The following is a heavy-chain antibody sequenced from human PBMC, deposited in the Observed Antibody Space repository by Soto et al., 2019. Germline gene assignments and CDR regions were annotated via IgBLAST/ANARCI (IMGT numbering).Heavy chain of an antibody. Sequence: ASMKVSCKASGYTFTGHYIHWVRQAPEQGPEWMGEIGPESGATRYAEKFQGRVTMTLDTSITTVYMELKNLSPDDTAVYYCGRGRSGQIVVFYWGQGTPVTVPS. CDR3: GRGRSGQIVVFY. D-gene: IGHD1-26*01. CDR2: IGPESGAT. J-gene: IGHJ4*02. CDR1: GYTFTGHY. V-gene: IGHV1-2*02.